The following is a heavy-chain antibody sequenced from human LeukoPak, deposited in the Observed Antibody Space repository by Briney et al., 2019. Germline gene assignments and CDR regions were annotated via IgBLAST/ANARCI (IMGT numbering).Heavy chain of an antibody. Sequence: SETLSLTCTVSGGSISSYYWSWIRQPPGKGLEWIGYIYYSGSTNYNPSLKSRVTISVDTSKNQFSLKLSSVTAADTAVYYCARGREDIVVVPAARPSAFDIWGQGTMVTVSS. CDR1: GGSISSYY. V-gene: IGHV4-59*01. D-gene: IGHD2-2*01. CDR3: ARGREDIVVVPAARPSAFDI. J-gene: IGHJ3*02. CDR2: IYYSGST.